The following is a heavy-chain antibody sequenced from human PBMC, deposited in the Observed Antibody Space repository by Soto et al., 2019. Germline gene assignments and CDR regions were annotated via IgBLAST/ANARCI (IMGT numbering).Heavy chain of an antibody. J-gene: IGHJ4*02. Sequence: GGSLRLACAASGFSFSISPMHLVRQAPGKGPEWVALISYDGMNRFYADSVKGRLTISRDNSKSTRYLYVDSVRPEDAGVYYCARDPKTSGGQHWAFNYFDSWGQGTLVTVSS. CDR2: ISYDGMNR. CDR1: GFSFSISP. CDR3: ARDPKTSGGQHWAFNYFDS. D-gene: IGHD7-27*01. V-gene: IGHV3-30*04.